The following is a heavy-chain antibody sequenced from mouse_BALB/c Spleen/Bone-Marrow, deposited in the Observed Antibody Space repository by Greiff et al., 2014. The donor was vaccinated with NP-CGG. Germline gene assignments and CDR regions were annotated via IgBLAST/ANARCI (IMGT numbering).Heavy chain of an antibody. CDR3: ARGYYYGSTYYYAMDY. V-gene: IGHV2-9*02. D-gene: IGHD1-1*01. Sequence: QVHVKQSGPGLVAPSQSLSITCTVSGFSLTSCGVHWVRQPPGKGLEWLGVIWAGGSTNYNSALMSRLSISKDNSKSQVFLKMNSLQTDDTSMYYCARGYYYGSTYYYAMDYWGQGTSVTVSS. CDR1: GFSLTSCG. J-gene: IGHJ4*01. CDR2: IWAGGST.